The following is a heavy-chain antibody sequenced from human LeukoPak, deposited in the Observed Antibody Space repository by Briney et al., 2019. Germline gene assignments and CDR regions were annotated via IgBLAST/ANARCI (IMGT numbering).Heavy chain of an antibody. CDR3: ARPPAGHCGSTSCFDY. CDR1: GFTFSSYW. Sequence: GGSLRLSCAASGFTFSSYWMSWVRQAPGKGLEWVANIRQDGSVKYYVDSVKGRFTISRDNAKNSLYLQMNSLRAEDTAVYYCARPPAGHCGSTSCFDYWGQGTLVTVSS. J-gene: IGHJ4*02. V-gene: IGHV3-7*01. D-gene: IGHD2-2*01. CDR2: IRQDGSVK.